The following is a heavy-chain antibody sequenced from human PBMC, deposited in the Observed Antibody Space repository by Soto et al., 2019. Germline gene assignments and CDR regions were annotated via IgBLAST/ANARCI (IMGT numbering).Heavy chain of an antibody. CDR1: GGSFSGYY. J-gene: IGHJ5*02. CDR2: INHSGST. Sequence: PSETLSLTCAVYGGSFSGYYWSWIRQPPGKGLEWIGEINHSGSTNYNPSLKSRVTISVDTSKNQFSLKLSSVSAADTAVYYCARKGIWFDPWGQGTLVTVSS. CDR3: ARKGIWFDP. D-gene: IGHD3-10*01. V-gene: IGHV4-34*01.